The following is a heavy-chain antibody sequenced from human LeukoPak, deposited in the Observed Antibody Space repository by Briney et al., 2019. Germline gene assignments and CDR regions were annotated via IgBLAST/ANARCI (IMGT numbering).Heavy chain of an antibody. Sequence: QPGGSLRLSCAASGFTFSSYAMSWVRQAPGKGLEWVSAISGSGGSTYYADSVKGRFTISRDNSKNTLYLQMNSLRAEDTAVYYCAKDGRRHKLFFKYYYYGMDVWGQGTTVTVSS. V-gene: IGHV3-23*01. CDR2: ISGSGGST. D-gene: IGHD3-3*01. J-gene: IGHJ6*02. CDR1: GFTFSSYA. CDR3: AKDGRRHKLFFKYYYYGMDV.